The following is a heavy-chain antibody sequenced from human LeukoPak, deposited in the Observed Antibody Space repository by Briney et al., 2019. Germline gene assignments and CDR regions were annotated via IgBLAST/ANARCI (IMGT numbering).Heavy chain of an antibody. D-gene: IGHD3-10*01. CDR3: ARGPLLSMVRGVINPSDY. CDR1: GYTFTSYG. Sequence: ASVKVSCKASGYTFTSYGISWVRQAPGQGLEWMGWISAYNGNTNYAQKLQGRVTMTTDTSTSTAYVELRSLRSDDTAVYYCARGPLLSMVRGVINPSDYWGQGTLVTVSS. J-gene: IGHJ4*02. CDR2: ISAYNGNT. V-gene: IGHV1-18*01.